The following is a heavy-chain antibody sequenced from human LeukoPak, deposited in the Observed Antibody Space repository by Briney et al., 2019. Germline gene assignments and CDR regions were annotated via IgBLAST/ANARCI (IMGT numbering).Heavy chain of an antibody. D-gene: IGHD3-3*01. CDR2: ISGSGGST. CDR3: AKSQYDFWSGYSDFDY. Sequence: GGSLRLSCAASGFTLSSYDMTWVRQAPGKGLEWVSAISGSGGSTYYADSVKGRFTISRDNSKNTLYLQMNSLRAEDTAVYYCAKSQYDFWSGYSDFDYWGQGTLVTVSS. J-gene: IGHJ4*02. V-gene: IGHV3-23*01. CDR1: GFTLSSYD.